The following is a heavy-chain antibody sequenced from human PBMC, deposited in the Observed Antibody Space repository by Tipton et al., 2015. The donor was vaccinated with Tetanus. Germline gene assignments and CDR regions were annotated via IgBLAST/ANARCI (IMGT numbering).Heavy chain of an antibody. CDR3: ARGYVVITAAKCLDY. V-gene: IGHV4-34*01. D-gene: IGHD2-2*01. Sequence: TLSLTCAAYGGSFGGYYWSWIRQPPGKGLEWIGEISNSGGTNYNPSLKSRVTMSIDTSKKQFSLNLTSVTAADTAMYYCARGYVVITAAKCLDYWGQGTQVTVSS. CDR1: GGSFGGYY. J-gene: IGHJ4*02. CDR2: ISNSGGT.